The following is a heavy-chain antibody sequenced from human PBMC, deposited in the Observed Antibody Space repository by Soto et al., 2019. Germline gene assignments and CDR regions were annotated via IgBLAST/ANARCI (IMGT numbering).Heavy chain of an antibody. CDR2: INSDGSST. J-gene: IGHJ3*02. V-gene: IGHV3-74*01. CDR1: GFTFSSYW. Sequence: GGSLRLSCAASGFTFSSYWMHWVRQAPGKGLVWVSRINSDGSSTSYADSVKGRFTISRDNAKNTLYLQMNSLRAEDTAVYYCTGSIWFGELRAFDIWGQGTMVTVSS. D-gene: IGHD3-10*01. CDR3: TGSIWFGELRAFDI.